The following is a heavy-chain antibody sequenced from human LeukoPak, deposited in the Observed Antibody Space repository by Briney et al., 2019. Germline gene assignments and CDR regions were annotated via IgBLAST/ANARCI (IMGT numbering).Heavy chain of an antibody. Sequence: SETLSLACTVSGGSIISNNHYWGWTRQPPGKGLEWFGSISYSGGTAYNPSLRSRVTISVDTSKNQFSLKVNSVTAADTAVYYCAREVEYYDSSGYRPHAFDIWGQGALVTVSA. CDR3: AREVEYYDSSGYRPHAFDI. D-gene: IGHD3-22*01. V-gene: IGHV4-39*02. J-gene: IGHJ3*02. CDR2: ISYSGGT. CDR1: GGSIISNNHY.